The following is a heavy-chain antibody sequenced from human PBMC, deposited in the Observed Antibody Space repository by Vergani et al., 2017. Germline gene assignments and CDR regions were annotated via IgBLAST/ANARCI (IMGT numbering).Heavy chain of an antibody. CDR3: ARDGEDYGYFTPYGMDV. CDR2: IYTSGST. D-gene: IGHD5-18*01. J-gene: IGHJ6*02. Sequence: QVQLQESGPGLVKPSETLSLTCTVSGGSISSYYWSWIRQPAGKGLEWIGRIYTSGSTNYNPSLKSRVTMSVDTSKNQFSLKLSSVTAADTAVYYCARDGEDYGYFTPYGMDVWGQGTTVTVSS. CDR1: GGSISSYY. V-gene: IGHV4-4*07.